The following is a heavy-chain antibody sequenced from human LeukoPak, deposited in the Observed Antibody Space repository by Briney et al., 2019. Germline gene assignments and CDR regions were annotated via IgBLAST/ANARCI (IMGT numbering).Heavy chain of an antibody. CDR3: ASYYDFWSDV. CDR1: GYSFTGYW. V-gene: IGHV5-51*01. D-gene: IGHD3-3*01. J-gene: IGHJ6*04. Sequence: GASLKISSKGSGYSFTGYWIGWVRQMPGKGLEWMGIIYHGDSDTRYSPSFQGQVTISADKSLSTAYLQWSSLKASHTAMYYCASYYDFWSDVWGKGTTVTVSS. CDR2: IYHGDSDT.